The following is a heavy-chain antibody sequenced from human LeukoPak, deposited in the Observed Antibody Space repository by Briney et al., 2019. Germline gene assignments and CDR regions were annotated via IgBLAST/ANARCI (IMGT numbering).Heavy chain of an antibody. V-gene: IGHV4-34*01. CDR1: GGSFSGYY. D-gene: IGHD2-2*01. J-gene: IGHJ4*02. Sequence: SETLSLTCAVYGGSFSGYYWSWIRQPPGKGLEWIGEIYHSGNTNYNPSLKSRVAMSLDKSKNQFSLKLTSVTAADTAVYYCARDSRQTRFDYWGRGTLVTVSS. CDR2: IYHSGNT. CDR3: ARDSRQTRFDY.